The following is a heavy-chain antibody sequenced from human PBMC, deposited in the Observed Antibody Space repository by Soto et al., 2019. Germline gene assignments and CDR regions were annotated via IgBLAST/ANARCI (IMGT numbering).Heavy chain of an antibody. V-gene: IGHV5-10-1*01. CDR1: GYSFTSYW. CDR3: ARHTGYCSSTSCPGLYYYGVDV. D-gene: IGHD2-2*01. J-gene: IGHJ6*02. Sequence: GESLKISCKGSGYSFTSYWISWVRQMPGKGLEWMGRIDPSDSYTNYSPSFQGHVTISADKSISTAYLQWSSLKASDTAMYYCARHTGYCSSTSCPGLYYYGVDVWGQGTTVTVSS. CDR2: IDPSDSYT.